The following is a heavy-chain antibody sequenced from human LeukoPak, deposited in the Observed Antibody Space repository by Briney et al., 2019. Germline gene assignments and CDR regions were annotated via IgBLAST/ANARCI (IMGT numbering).Heavy chain of an antibody. V-gene: IGHV1-18*01. J-gene: IGHJ3*02. D-gene: IGHD2-8*02. CDR1: GYTFTSYA. Sequence: ASVRVSCKASGYTFTSYAFSWVRQAPGQGLEWMGWISAYNGDTNXXQKLXXRVTMTTDTSTSTAYMELRSLRSDDTAVYYCAGAFWSNALDIWGQGTMVTVSS. CDR3: AGAFWSNALDI. CDR2: ISAYNGDT.